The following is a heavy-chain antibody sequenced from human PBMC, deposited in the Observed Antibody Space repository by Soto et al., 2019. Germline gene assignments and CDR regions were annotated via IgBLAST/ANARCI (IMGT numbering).Heavy chain of an antibody. CDR3: ARGYSYTQPVFDY. Sequence: PGGSLRLSCVDSGLSFSVYAFNWVRQAPGKGLEWVSFIYSSGSTYYADSVKGRFTISRDNFKNTLYLQMNSLRAEDTAVYYCARGYSYTQPVFDYWGLGTLVTVSS. V-gene: IGHV3-53*01. CDR1: GLSFSVYA. J-gene: IGHJ4*02. CDR2: IYSSGST. D-gene: IGHD5-18*01.